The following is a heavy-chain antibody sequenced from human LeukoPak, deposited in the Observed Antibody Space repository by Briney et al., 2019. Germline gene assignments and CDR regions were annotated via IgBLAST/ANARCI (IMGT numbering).Heavy chain of an antibody. Sequence: ASVKVSCKASGYTFTGYYMHWVRQAPGQGLEWMGWINPNSGGTNYAQKFQGRVTMTRDTSISTAYMELSRLRSDDTAVYYCPRDPGRTNGVCYPYYYYYMDVWGKGTTVTVSS. CDR1: GYTFTGYY. CDR3: PRDPGRTNGVCYPYYYYYMDV. D-gene: IGHD2-8*01. CDR2: INPNSGGT. V-gene: IGHV1-2*02. J-gene: IGHJ6*03.